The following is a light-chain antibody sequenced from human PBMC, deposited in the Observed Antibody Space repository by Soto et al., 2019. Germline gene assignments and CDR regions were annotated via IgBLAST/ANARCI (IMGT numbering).Light chain of an antibody. V-gene: IGKV1-39*01. CDR3: QQRYSTPYT. Sequence: DIQMTQSPSSLSASVGDRVTITCRASQSISSNLNWYQQKPGEAPKLLIYVASSLQSGVPSRFSGSESGTDYTLTISSLQPDDFETYYCQQRYSTPYTFGQGTKLEIK. J-gene: IGKJ2*01. CDR2: VAS. CDR1: QSISSN.